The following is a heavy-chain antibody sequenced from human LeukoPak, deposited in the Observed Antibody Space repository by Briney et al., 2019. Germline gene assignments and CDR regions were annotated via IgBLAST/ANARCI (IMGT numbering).Heavy chain of an antibody. D-gene: IGHD3-9*01. CDR2: IYYSGST. Sequence: SETLSLTCTVSGGSISSYYWSWIRQPPGKGLEWIGYIYYSGSTNYNPSLKSRVTISVDTSKNQFSLKLSSVTAADTAVYYCAWEGRNILPGYYASYWGQGTLVIGSS. V-gene: IGHV4-59*08. CDR3: AWEGRNILPGYYASY. CDR1: GGSISSYY. J-gene: IGHJ4*02.